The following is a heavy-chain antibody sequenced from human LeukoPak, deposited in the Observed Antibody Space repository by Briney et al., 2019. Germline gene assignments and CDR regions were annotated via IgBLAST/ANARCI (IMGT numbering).Heavy chain of an antibody. V-gene: IGHV3-23*01. Sequence: GGSLRLSCAASGSTFSTYFMNWVRQAPGKGLEWVSAINDAGSGTYYADSVEGRFTISRDNSKNTLYLQMNSLRAEDTAVYYCAKDLSSIAVAGFHYWGQGTLVTVSS. CDR1: GSTFSTYF. D-gene: IGHD6-19*01. CDR3: AKDLSSIAVAGFHY. CDR2: INDAGSGT. J-gene: IGHJ4*02.